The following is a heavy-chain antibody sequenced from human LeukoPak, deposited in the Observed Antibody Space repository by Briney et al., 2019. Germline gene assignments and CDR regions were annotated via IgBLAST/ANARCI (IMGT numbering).Heavy chain of an antibody. CDR1: GGSFSGYY. CDR3: ARSRYYSAAFDI. D-gene: IGHD2-15*01. J-gene: IGHJ3*02. Sequence: SETLSPTCAVYGGSFSGYYWSWIRQPPGKGLEWIGEINHSGSTNYNPSLKSRVTISVDTSKNQFSLKLSSVTAADTAVYYCARSRYYSAAFDIWGQGTMVTVSS. V-gene: IGHV4-34*01. CDR2: INHSGST.